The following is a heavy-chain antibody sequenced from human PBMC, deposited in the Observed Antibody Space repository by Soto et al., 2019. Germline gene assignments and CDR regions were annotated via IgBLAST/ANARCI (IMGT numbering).Heavy chain of an antibody. CDR1: GFTFSSYA. CDR2: ISGSGGST. Sequence: GGSLRLSCAASGFTFSSYAMSWVRQAPGKGPEWVSAISGSGGSTYYADSVKGRFTISRDNSKNTLYLQMNSLRAEDTAVYYCARTRLGYGSGSYRASWFDPWGQGTLVTVSS. V-gene: IGHV3-23*01. CDR3: ARTRLGYGSGSYRASWFDP. D-gene: IGHD3-10*01. J-gene: IGHJ5*02.